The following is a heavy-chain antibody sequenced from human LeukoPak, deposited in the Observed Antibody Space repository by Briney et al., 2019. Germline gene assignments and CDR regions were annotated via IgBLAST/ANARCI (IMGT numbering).Heavy chain of an antibody. CDR2: IYYSGST. CDR3: AARWYSGNLQDY. V-gene: IGHV4-39*01. Sequence: PSETLSPTCTVSGGSISSSSYYWGWIRQPPGKGLEWIGSIYYSGSTYYNPSLKSRVTISVDTSKNQFSLKLSSVTAADTAVYYCAARWYSGNLQDYWGQGTLVTVSS. J-gene: IGHJ4*02. D-gene: IGHD1-26*01. CDR1: GGSISSSSYY.